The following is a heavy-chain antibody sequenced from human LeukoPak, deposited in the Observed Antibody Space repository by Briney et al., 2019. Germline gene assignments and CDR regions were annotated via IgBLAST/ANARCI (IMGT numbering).Heavy chain of an antibody. D-gene: IGHD3-10*01. J-gene: IGHJ3*02. CDR3: ARPYGSGSYDAFDI. CDR1: GFTFSSYW. V-gene: IGHV3-74*01. CDR2: IDFDGSST. Sequence: PGGSLRLSCAASGFTFSSYWMHWVRQAPGKGLVWVSRIDFDGSSTSYADSAKGRFTISRDNAKNTLYLQMNSLRANDTAVYYCARPYGSGSYDAFDIWGQGTMVTVSS.